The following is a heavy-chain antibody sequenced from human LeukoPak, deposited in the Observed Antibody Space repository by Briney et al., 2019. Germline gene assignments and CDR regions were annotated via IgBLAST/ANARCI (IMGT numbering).Heavy chain of an antibody. V-gene: IGHV4-61*02. Sequence: PSQTLSLTCTVSGGSISSGSYYWSWIRQPAGKGLEWIGRIYTSGSTNYNPSLKSRVTMSVDTSKNQFPLKLSSVTAADTAVYYCARDHGDSSPPPYYYYYYMDVWGKGTTVTVSS. D-gene: IGHD3-22*01. J-gene: IGHJ6*03. CDR1: GGSISSGSYY. CDR3: ARDHGDSSPPPYYYYYYMDV. CDR2: IYTSGST.